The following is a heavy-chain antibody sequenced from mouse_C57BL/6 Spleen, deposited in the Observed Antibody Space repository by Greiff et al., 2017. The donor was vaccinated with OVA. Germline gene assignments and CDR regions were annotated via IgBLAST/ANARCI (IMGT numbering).Heavy chain of an antibody. J-gene: IGHJ4*01. Sequence: EVQLVESGGDLVKPGGSLKLSCAASGFTFSSYGMSWVRQTPDKRLEWVATISSGGSYTYYPDSVKGRFTISRDNAKNTLYLQMSSLKSEDTAMYYCASSIYYDRDYYAMDYWGQGTSVTVSS. CDR3: ASSIYYDRDYYAMDY. CDR1: GFTFSSYG. D-gene: IGHD2-4*01. CDR2: ISSGGSYT. V-gene: IGHV5-6*01.